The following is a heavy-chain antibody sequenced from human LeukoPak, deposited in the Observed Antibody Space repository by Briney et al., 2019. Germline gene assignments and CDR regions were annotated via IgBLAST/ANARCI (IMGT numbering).Heavy chain of an antibody. Sequence: GGSLRLSCAASGFTVSSNYMTWVRQAPGKGLEWVSVLYSNGDTYYADSVKGRFTISRDNSKNTLYLQLNALRAEDTAVYYCARYIPSCGGNCNDGFDVWGQGTMVTVSS. CDR1: GFTVSSNY. D-gene: IGHD2-21*01. CDR2: LYSNGDT. CDR3: ARYIPSCGGNCNDGFDV. J-gene: IGHJ3*01. V-gene: IGHV3-53*01.